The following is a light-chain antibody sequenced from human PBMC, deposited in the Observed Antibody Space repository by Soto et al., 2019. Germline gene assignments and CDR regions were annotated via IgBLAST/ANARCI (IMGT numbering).Light chain of an antibody. CDR2: EVT. CDR1: SXDVGSFNY. Sequence: QSALTQPASVSGSPGQSITISCTATSXDVGSFNYVSWYQHHPGKAPKLMIYEVTSRPSGVSNRFSGSKSGNTASLTISGLQAEDEADYYCVSYATSTTLYVFGSGTKVTVL. J-gene: IGLJ1*01. V-gene: IGLV2-14*01. CDR3: VSYATSTTLYV.